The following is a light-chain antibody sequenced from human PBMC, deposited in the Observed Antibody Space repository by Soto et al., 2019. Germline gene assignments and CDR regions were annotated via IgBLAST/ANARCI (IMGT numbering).Light chain of an antibody. V-gene: IGKV1-5*03. CDR1: QNIDIW. CDR2: AAS. CDR3: QNYNRNFPFT. J-gene: IGKJ3*01. Sequence: DIQMTQSPSTLSASVGDRVTVTCRASQNIDIWLAWYQHKPGKAPKVLIYAASSLKSGVPSRFSGSGSGTDFTLTISDLQPDDFATYYCQNYNRNFPFTFGPGTTVDI.